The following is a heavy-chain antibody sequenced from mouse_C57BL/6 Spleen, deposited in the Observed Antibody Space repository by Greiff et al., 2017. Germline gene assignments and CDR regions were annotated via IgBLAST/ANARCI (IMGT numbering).Heavy chain of an antibody. CDR2: IDPSDSYT. D-gene: IGHD2-4*01. Sequence: QVQLQQPGAELVKPGASVKLSCKASGYTFTSYWMQWVKQRPGQGLEWIGEIDPSDSYTNSNQKFKGKATLTVDTSSSTAYMQLSSLTSEDSAVYYCARWGLIYYDYDDFSYWGQGTLVTVSA. CDR1: GYTFTSYW. CDR3: ARWGLIYYDYDDFSY. V-gene: IGHV1-50*01. J-gene: IGHJ3*01.